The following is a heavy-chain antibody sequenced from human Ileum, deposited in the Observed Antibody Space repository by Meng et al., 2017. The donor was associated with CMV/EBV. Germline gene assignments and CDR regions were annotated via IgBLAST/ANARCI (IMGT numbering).Heavy chain of an antibody. J-gene: IGHJ6*02. CDR3: ARISGDCGGGACYEDWYRFQYFGMDV. V-gene: IGHV4-39*07. D-gene: IGHD2-15*01. Sequence: SETLSLTCTVTGGSIISSPYYWGWIRQPPGKGLEWIGSLSYSGTTHDHPSLKSRVTISADTSKNQFSLELRSVTAADTAMYYCARISGDCGGGACYEDWYRFQYFGMDVWGQGTTVTVSS. CDR1: GGSIISSPYY. CDR2: LSYSGTT.